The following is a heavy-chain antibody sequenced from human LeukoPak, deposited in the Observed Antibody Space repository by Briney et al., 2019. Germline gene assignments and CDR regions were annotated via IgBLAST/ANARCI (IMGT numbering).Heavy chain of an antibody. CDR1: GYTFTELS. Sequence: ASVKVSCKVSGYTFTELSMHWVRQAPGKGLEWMGGFDPEDGETIYAQKFQGRVTMTEDTSTDTAYMELSSLRSEDTAVYYCATTIFGVVTPHDYWGQGTLVTVSS. V-gene: IGHV1-24*01. CDR3: ATTIFGVVTPHDY. J-gene: IGHJ4*02. D-gene: IGHD3-3*01. CDR2: FDPEDGET.